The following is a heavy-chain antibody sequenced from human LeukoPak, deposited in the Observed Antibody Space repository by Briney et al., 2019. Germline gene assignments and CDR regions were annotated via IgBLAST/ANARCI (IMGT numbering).Heavy chain of an antibody. D-gene: IGHD4-17*01. CDR3: AKGGGDFSRYYFDY. V-gene: IGHV3-23*01. CDR1: GFTFSSYS. J-gene: IGHJ4*02. CDR2: ISGSGGST. Sequence: GGSLRLSCAASGFTFSSYSMNWVRQAPGKGLEWVSAISGSGGSTYYADSVRGRFTISRDNSKNTLYLQMKSLRVEDTAVYYCAKGGGDFSRYYFDYWGQGTLVTVSS.